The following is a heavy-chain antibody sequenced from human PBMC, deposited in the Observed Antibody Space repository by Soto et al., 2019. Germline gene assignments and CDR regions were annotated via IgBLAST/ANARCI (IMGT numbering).Heavy chain of an antibody. V-gene: IGHV4-30-4*01. CDR2: IYYSGST. J-gene: IGHJ4*01. CDR3: ARGLGAAAGNYYFDY. D-gene: IGHD6-25*01. Sequence: PSETLSLTCTVSGGSISSGDYYWSWIRQPPGKGLEWIGYIYYSGSTYYNPSLKSRVTISVDTSKNQFSLKLSSVTAADTAVYYCARGLGAAAGNYYFDYWGQEPWSPSPQ. CDR1: GGSISSGDYY.